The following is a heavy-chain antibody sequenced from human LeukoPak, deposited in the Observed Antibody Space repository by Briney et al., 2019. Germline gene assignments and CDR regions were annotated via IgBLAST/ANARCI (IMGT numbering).Heavy chain of an antibody. Sequence: GASVTVSCTASGYTFTSYGIIWLRQAPGQGLEWMGWISAYNGNTNYAQMFQGRVTMTTDTSTSTAYMELRSLRSDDTAVYYCARETTVTSQSSDYWGQGTLVTVSS. CDR1: GYTFTSYG. D-gene: IGHD4-17*01. CDR2: ISAYNGNT. CDR3: ARETTVTSQSSDY. J-gene: IGHJ4*02. V-gene: IGHV1-18*01.